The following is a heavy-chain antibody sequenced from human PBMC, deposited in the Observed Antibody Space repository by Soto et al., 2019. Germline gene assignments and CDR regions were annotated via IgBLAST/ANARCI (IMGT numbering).Heavy chain of an antibody. V-gene: IGHV3-30*03. D-gene: IGHD2-15*01. CDR1: GLNFSNYT. CDR3: TRETPIVDH. Sequence: GGPKILSCTASGLNFSNYTMHWVSQATGKGLEWVALISYDGSNQYYADSVRGRFTISRDNAKNMLYLQMNSVRAEDTAVYYCTRETPIVDHWGQGALVTVPQ. CDR2: ISYDGSNQ. J-gene: IGHJ4*02.